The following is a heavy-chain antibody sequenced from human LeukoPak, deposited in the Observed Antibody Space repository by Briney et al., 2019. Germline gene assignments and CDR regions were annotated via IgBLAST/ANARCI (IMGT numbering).Heavy chain of an antibody. Sequence: SETLSLTCTVSGGSISSSSYYWGWIRQPPGKGLEWIGSIYYSGSTYYNPYLKSRVTISVDTSKNQFSLKLSSVTAADTAVYYCARQTGYCSGGSCRGYWGQGTLVTVSS. CDR1: GGSISSSSYY. CDR3: ARQTGYCSGGSCRGY. CDR2: IYYSGST. J-gene: IGHJ4*02. D-gene: IGHD2-15*01. V-gene: IGHV4-39*01.